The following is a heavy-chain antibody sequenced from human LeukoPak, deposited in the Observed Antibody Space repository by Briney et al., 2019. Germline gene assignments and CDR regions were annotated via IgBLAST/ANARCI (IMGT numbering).Heavy chain of an antibody. CDR3: ARGSGWYADY. CDR2: IFYSGSP. V-gene: IGHV4-59*08. CDR1: GGSISSYY. Sequence: SETLSLTCTVSGGSISSYYWSWIRQPPGKGLEWIVNIFYSGSPNYNPSLKSRVTISFDTSKNHFSLKLSSVTAADTAVYYCARGSGWYADYWGQGALVTVSS. D-gene: IGHD6-19*01. J-gene: IGHJ4*02.